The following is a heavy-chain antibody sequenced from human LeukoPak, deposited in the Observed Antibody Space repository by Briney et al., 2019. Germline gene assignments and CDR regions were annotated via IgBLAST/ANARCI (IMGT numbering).Heavy chain of an antibody. D-gene: IGHD2-2*03. Sequence: GEPLKISCKASGYTFSDYWIGWVRPLPGKGLEWMTIIYPDDSETRYSPCLQGQVTISADKSINTAYLQWSSLKASDSGMYYCARQRGYRMTKDGFDVWGQGTMVTVSA. J-gene: IGHJ3*01. V-gene: IGHV5-51*01. CDR3: ARQRGYRMTKDGFDV. CDR2: IYPDDSET. CDR1: GYTFSDYW.